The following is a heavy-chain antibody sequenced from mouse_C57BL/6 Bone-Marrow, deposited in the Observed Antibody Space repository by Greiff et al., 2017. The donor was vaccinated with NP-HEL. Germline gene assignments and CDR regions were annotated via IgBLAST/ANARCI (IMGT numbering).Heavy chain of an antibody. CDR3: ARWKTGKRYYYALDH. CDR2: INPGSGVT. V-gene: IGHV1-54*01. J-gene: IGHJ4*01. CDR1: GYAFTIYL. D-gene: IGHD4-1*01. Sequence: QVQLQQSGAELVRPGTSVKVSCKASGYAFTIYLIEWVKQRPGQGLEWIGVINPGSGVTNYTEKFKGKATLTAVTSSSTASMQLSSLTSVDPAVYFRARWKTGKRYYYALDHRGQGTSLTVCS.